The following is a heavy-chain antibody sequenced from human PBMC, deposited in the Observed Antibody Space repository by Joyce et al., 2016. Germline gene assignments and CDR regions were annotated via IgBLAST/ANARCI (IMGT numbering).Heavy chain of an antibody. D-gene: IGHD2-2*02. CDR1: GYSFTSNW. CDR3: ARSTLPGYCSSTSCYMRYYFDY. V-gene: IGHV5-51*01. J-gene: IGHJ4*02. CDR2: IYPGDSDT. Sequence: EVQLVQSGAEVKKPGESLKISCKGSGYSFTSNWIGWVRQMPGKGLDWMGIIYPGDSDTRDSPSFQGQVTISADKSISTAYLQWSSLKASDTAMYYGARSTLPGYCSSTSCYMRYYFDYWGQGTLVTVSS.